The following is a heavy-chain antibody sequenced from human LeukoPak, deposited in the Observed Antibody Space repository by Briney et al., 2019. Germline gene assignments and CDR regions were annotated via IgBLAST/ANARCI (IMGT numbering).Heavy chain of an antibody. Sequence: GGSLRLSCAASGFTLSTYSMNWVRQAPGKGLEWVSSISSSATYMYYADSVKGRFTISRDNAKNSLYLQMNSLRAEDTAVYYCARGGVGLVIIPGWEYDYYGLDVWGKGPRSPSPQ. D-gene: IGHD3/OR15-3a*01. CDR3: ARGGVGLVIIPGWEYDYYGLDV. CDR1: GFTLSTYS. J-gene: IGHJ6*01. CDR2: ISSSATYM. V-gene: IGHV3-21*01.